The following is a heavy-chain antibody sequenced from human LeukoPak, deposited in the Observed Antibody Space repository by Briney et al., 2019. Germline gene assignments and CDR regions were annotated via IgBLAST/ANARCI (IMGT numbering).Heavy chain of an antibody. V-gene: IGHV4-59*01. D-gene: IGHD3-9*01. CDR3: ARGRYITNWYLDY. CDR1: GGSISSYY. Sequence: PSETLSLTCTVSGGSISSYYWSWIRQPPGKGLEWIGYIYYSGSTNYNPSLKSRVTISVDTSNNQFSLRLSSVTAADTAVYYCARGRYITNWYLDYWGRGTLVTVSS. CDR2: IYYSGST. J-gene: IGHJ4*02.